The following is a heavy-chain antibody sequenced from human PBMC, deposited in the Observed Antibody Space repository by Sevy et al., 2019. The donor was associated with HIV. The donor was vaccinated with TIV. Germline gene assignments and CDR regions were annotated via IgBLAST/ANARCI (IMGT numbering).Heavy chain of an antibody. J-gene: IGHJ4*02. CDR1: GFTFSSYW. D-gene: IGHD5-18*01. V-gene: IGHV3-7*01. CDR2: MKEDGSER. Sequence: GGSLRLSCAASGFTFSSYWMSWVRQAPGKGLEWVATMKEDGSERNYMDSVKGRFTISRDNAKNSLYLQMNSLRAEDTAVYYCVREGVGGYSYSLDCWGQETLVTVSS. CDR3: VREGVGGYSYSLDC.